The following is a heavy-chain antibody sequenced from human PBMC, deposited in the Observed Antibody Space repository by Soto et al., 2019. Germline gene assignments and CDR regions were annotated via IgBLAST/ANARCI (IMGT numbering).Heavy chain of an antibody. J-gene: IGHJ4*02. Sequence: VQLVESGGGVVQPGTSLRLSCVGSGFTFRSYVIHWVRQAPGKGLEWVALTSYDGRNNFYGDSVKGRFTISRDNSRNTVELQMDSLRLEDTALYYCARWGTTGGLDVWGQGTLVSVSS. D-gene: IGHD3-16*01. CDR1: GFTFRSYV. CDR2: TSYDGRNN. V-gene: IGHV3-33*05. CDR3: ARWGTTGGLDV.